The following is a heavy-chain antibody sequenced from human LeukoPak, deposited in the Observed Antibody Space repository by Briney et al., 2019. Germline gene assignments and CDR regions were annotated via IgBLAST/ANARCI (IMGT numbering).Heavy chain of an antibody. J-gene: IGHJ4*02. CDR2: IYASGST. V-gene: IGHV4-61*02. Sequence: PSETLSLTCTVSGGSLSSGSDYWSWIRQSAGKGLEWIGRIYASGSTNYNPSLKSRVTISVDTSKNQFSLKLSSVTAADTAVYYCARGRMDTAMAHFDYWGQGTLVTVSS. CDR1: GGSLSSGSDY. D-gene: IGHD5-18*01. CDR3: ARGRMDTAMAHFDY.